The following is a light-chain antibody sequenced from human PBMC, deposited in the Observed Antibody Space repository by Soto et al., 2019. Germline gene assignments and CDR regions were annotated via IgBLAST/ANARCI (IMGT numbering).Light chain of an antibody. CDR1: RSNIGNNY. CDR2: DND. J-gene: IGLJ3*02. Sequence: QSVLTQPPSVSAAPGQKLTISCSGSRSNIGNNYVSWYRHLPGTAPKLLIYDNDKRPSGIPDRFSGSKSGTSATLGITGLQTGDEADYYCATWDSSLSVGLFGGGTKVTVL. V-gene: IGLV1-51*01. CDR3: ATWDSSLSVGL.